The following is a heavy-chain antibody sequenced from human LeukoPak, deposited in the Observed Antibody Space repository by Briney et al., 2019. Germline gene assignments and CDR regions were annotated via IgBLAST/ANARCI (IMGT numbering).Heavy chain of an antibody. V-gene: IGHV4-4*07. CDR3: ARVHYYDNSGYWFFDY. CDR2: IYITGST. D-gene: IGHD3-22*01. CDR1: GGSISNYC. Sequence: SETLSLTCTVSGGSISNYCWSWIRQPAGKGLEWIGRIYITGSTNYNPSLKSRVSMSLDTSKNQLSLKLSSVTAADTAVYYCARVHYYDNSGYWFFDYWGQGTLVTVSS. J-gene: IGHJ4*02.